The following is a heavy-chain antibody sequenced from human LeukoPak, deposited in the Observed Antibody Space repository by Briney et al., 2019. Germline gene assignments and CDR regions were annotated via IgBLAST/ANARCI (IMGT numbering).Heavy chain of an antibody. Sequence: PGGSLRLSCAASGFTFSSYAMSWVRQAPGKGLEWVSAISGSGGSTYYADSVKGRFTISRDNSKNTLYLQMNSLRAEDTAVYYCARDSGSSPLAFDIWGQGTMVTVSS. D-gene: IGHD3-10*01. CDR1: GFTFSSYA. V-gene: IGHV3-23*01. CDR3: ARDSGSSPLAFDI. CDR2: ISGSGGST. J-gene: IGHJ3*02.